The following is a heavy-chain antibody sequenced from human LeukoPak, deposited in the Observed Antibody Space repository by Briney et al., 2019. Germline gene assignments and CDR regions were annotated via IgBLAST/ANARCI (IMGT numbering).Heavy chain of an antibody. Sequence: ASVKVSCKASGGTFSSYAISWVRQAPGQGLEWMGGIIPIFGTANYAQKFQGRVTITADKSTSTAYMGLSSLRSEDTAVYYCARDSPMYSSSWYSYYYYGMDVWGKGTTVTVSS. CDR3: ARDSPMYSSSWYSYYYYGMDV. V-gene: IGHV1-69*06. CDR2: IIPIFGTA. CDR1: GGTFSSYA. J-gene: IGHJ6*04. D-gene: IGHD6-13*01.